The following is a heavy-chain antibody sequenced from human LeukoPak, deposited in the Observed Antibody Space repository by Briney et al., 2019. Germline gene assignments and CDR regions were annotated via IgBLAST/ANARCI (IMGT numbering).Heavy chain of an antibody. J-gene: IGHJ5*02. CDR1: GGSINSSNW. D-gene: IGHD3-10*01. Sequence: SETLSLTCAVSGGSINSSNWWSWVRQPPGKGLEWIGEIYHSGSTNFNPSLKSRVIISIDKSRNQFSLILSSVTAADTAVYYCARDSGTTGEVKFDPWGQGTLVTVSS. V-gene: IGHV4-4*02. CDR3: ARDSGTTGEVKFDP. CDR2: IYHSGST.